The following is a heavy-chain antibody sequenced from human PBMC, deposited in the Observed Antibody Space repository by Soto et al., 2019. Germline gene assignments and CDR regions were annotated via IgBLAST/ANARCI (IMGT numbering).Heavy chain of an antibody. J-gene: IGHJ4*02. CDR1: GFTLSSYS. CDR3: ARETGLRSSGWSYYFAF. Sequence: EVQLVESGGGMVQPGGSLRVSCAASGFTLSSYSMHWVRQAPGKGLEWVSYISGRGGTIYYADSVKVRITISRDNAKHSLSVPMNSLTDEDTAVYFCARETGLRSSGWSYYFAFWGQGTRVTVSS. V-gene: IGHV3-48*02. D-gene: IGHD6-19*01. CDR2: ISGRGGTI.